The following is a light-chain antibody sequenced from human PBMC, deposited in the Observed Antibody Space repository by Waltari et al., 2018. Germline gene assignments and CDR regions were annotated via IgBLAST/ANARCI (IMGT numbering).Light chain of an antibody. CDR1: SPQIGNNF. CDR2: DNS. CDR3: VTWDSNLSIVV. Sequence: QSVLTQPPSVSAAPGQTVTISCSGSSPQIGNNFVSWYQQLPGTAPKLLIYDNSKRPFGIPGLFSASKSGTSATLGITGLQTGDEADYYCVTWDSNLSIVVFGGGTKLTVL. V-gene: IGLV1-51*01. J-gene: IGLJ2*01.